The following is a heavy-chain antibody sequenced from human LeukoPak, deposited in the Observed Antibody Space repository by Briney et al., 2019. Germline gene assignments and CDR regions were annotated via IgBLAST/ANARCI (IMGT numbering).Heavy chain of an antibody. J-gene: IGHJ4*02. V-gene: IGHV4-39*02. Sequence: SETLSLTCTVSGGSISSSSYYWGWIRQPPGKGLEWIGSIYYSGSTYYNPSLKSRVTISVDTSKNQFSLKLSSVTAADTAVYYCARESYRISNYHDYWGQGTLVTVSS. D-gene: IGHD1-26*01. CDR3: ARESYRISNYHDY. CDR1: GGSISSSSYY. CDR2: IYYSGST.